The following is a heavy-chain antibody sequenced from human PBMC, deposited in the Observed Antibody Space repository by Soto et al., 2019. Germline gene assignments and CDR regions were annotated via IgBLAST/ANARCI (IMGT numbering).Heavy chain of an antibody. D-gene: IGHD3-10*01. Sequence: QVPLVQSGAEVKKPGASVKVSCKASGYTFTSYAMHWVRQAPGQRLEWMGWINAGNGNTKYSQKFQGRVTITRDTSASTAYMELSSLRSEDTAVYYCARERITMVRGAANWFDPWGQGTLVTVSS. V-gene: IGHV1-3*01. J-gene: IGHJ5*02. CDR1: GYTFTSYA. CDR2: INAGNGNT. CDR3: ARERITMVRGAANWFDP.